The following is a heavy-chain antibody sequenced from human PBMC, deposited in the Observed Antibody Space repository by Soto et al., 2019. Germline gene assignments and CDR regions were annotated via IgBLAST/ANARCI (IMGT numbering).Heavy chain of an antibody. CDR1: GYTFTGYY. CDR3: ARDLIVATVFDY. V-gene: IGHV1-2*02. D-gene: IGHD5-12*01. J-gene: IGHJ4*02. CDR2: LNPNSGGT. Sequence: ASVKVSCTASGYTFTGYYMHWVRQAPGQGLEWMGWLNPNSGGTNYAQKFQGRVTMTRDTSISTAYMELSRLRSDDTAVYYCARDLIVATVFDYWGQGTLVTVSS.